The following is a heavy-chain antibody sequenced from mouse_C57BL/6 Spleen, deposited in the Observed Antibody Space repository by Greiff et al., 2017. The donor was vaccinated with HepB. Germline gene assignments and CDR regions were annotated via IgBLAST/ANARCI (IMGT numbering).Heavy chain of an antibody. CDR2: IDPSDSYT. J-gene: IGHJ4*01. CDR3: ARLDYSHYYAMDY. D-gene: IGHD2-12*01. CDR1: GYTFTSYW. V-gene: IGHV1-69*01. Sequence: QQPGAELVMPGASVKLSCKASGYTFTSYWMHWVKQRPGQGLEWIGEIDPSDSYTNYNQKFKGKSTLTVDKSSSTAYMQLSSLTSEDSAVYYCARLDYSHYYAMDYWGQGTSVTVSS.